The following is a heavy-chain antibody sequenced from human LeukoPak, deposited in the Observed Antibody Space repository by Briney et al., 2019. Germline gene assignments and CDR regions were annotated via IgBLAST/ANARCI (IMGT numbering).Heavy chain of an antibody. CDR2: IWYDGSNK. D-gene: IGHD2-15*01. Sequence: PGGSLRLSCAASGFTFSSYGTHWVRQAPGKGLEWVAVIWYDGSNKYYADSVKGRFTISRDNSKNTLYLQMNSLRAEDTAVYYCARPTRYCSGGSCYGYYGMDVWGQGTTVTVSS. CDR3: ARPTRYCSGGSCYGYYGMDV. J-gene: IGHJ6*02. CDR1: GFTFSSYG. V-gene: IGHV3-33*01.